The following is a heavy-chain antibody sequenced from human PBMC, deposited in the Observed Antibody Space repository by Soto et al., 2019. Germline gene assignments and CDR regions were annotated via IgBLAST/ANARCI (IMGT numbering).Heavy chain of an antibody. CDR2: ISYDGNNK. CDR3: AKDHLPTTITTPWFDP. V-gene: IGHV3-30*18. Sequence: PVGSLRLSCEASGFSFSSHGMHWVRQAPGKGLEWLAVISYDGNNKYYADSVKGRFSISRDNYKNTLYLQMNSLRAEDTAVYYCAKDHLPTTITTPWFDPWGQGTLVTVSS. D-gene: IGHD4-17*01. J-gene: IGHJ5*02. CDR1: GFSFSSHG.